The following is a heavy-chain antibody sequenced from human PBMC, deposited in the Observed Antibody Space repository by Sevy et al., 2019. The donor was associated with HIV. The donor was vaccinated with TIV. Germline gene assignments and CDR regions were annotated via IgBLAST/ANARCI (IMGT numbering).Heavy chain of an antibody. D-gene: IGHD3-22*01. CDR3: ARGDYYDRSGFYIDAFDV. CDR1: GFTFSRYW. V-gene: IGHV3-7*04. Sequence: GGSLRLSCAASGFTFSRYWMSWVRQAPGKGLEWVGNVKEDGSEKYYGDSVKGRFTISRDNAKNSLFLQMKSLRAEDTAVYYCARGDYYDRSGFYIDAFDVWSQGTMVTVSS. CDR2: VKEDGSEK. J-gene: IGHJ3*01.